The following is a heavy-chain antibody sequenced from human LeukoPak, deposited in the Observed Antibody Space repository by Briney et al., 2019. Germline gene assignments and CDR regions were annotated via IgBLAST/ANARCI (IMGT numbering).Heavy chain of an antibody. Sequence: ASVKVSCKASGYTFTGYGISWVRQAPGQGLEWMGWISAYNGNTNYAQKLQGRVTMTTDTSTSTAYMELRSLRSDDTAVYYCARAGIAVASPTPYNWFDPWGQGTLVTVSS. V-gene: IGHV1-18*01. D-gene: IGHD6-19*01. J-gene: IGHJ5*02. CDR2: ISAYNGNT. CDR1: GYTFTGYG. CDR3: ARAGIAVASPTPYNWFDP.